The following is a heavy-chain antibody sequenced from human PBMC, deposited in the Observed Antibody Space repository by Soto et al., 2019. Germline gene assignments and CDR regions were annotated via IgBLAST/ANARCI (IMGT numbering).Heavy chain of an antibody. J-gene: IGHJ4*02. CDR2: ISYDGSNK. CDR1: GFTFSSYG. Sequence: GGSLRLSCAASGFTFSSYGMHWVRQAPGKGLEWVAVISYDGSNKYYADSVKGRFTISRDNSKNTLYLQMNSLRAEDTAVYYCAKGQAPSPPFYSSSFDYWGQGTLVTVSS. V-gene: IGHV3-30*18. D-gene: IGHD6-6*01. CDR3: AKGQAPSPPFYSSSFDY.